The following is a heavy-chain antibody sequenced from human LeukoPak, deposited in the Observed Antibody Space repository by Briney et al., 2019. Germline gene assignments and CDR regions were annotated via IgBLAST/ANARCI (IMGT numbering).Heavy chain of an antibody. CDR3: AGDRYGDYNGAFQH. Sequence: GGSLRLSCAASGFTFSSYGMHWARQAPGKGLEWVAVMSYDGSNKYYADSVKGRFTISRDNSKNTLYLQMNSLRAEDTAVYYCAGDRYGDYNGAFQHWGQGTLVTISS. CDR2: MSYDGSNK. CDR1: GFTFSSYG. V-gene: IGHV3-30*03. D-gene: IGHD4-17*01. J-gene: IGHJ1*01.